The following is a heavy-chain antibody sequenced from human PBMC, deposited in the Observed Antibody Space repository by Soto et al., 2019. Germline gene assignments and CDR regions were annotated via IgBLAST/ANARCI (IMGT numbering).Heavy chain of an antibody. CDR1: GFTFSSYG. J-gene: IGHJ4*02. Sequence: QVQLVESGGDVVQPGRSLRLSCAASGFTFSSYGMHWVRQAPGKGLEWVAVIWYDGSNKYYADSVKGRFTITRDNSKNTLYLQMNSLRAEDTAVYYCARTASAAPYYFDYWGQGTLVTVSS. D-gene: IGHD2-2*01. CDR3: ARTASAAPYYFDY. CDR2: IWYDGSNK. V-gene: IGHV3-33*01.